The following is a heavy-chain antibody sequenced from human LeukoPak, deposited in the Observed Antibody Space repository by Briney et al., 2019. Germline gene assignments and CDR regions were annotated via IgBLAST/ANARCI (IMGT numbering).Heavy chain of an antibody. CDR1: GYTFTSYG. CDR3: ARSGAGDEQWLVPDSDAFDI. Sequence: GASVKVSCKASGYTFTSYGISRVRQAPGQGLEWMGWISAYNGNTNYAQKLQGRVTMTTDTSTSTAYMELRSLRSDDTAVYYCARSGAGDEQWLVPDSDAFDIWGQGTMVTVSS. CDR2: ISAYNGNT. V-gene: IGHV1-18*01. D-gene: IGHD6-19*01. J-gene: IGHJ3*02.